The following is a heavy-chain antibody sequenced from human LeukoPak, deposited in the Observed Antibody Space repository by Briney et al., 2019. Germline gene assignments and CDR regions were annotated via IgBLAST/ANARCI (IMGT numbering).Heavy chain of an antibody. CDR2: INHSGST. CDR3: ARDGEEFDAFDI. D-gene: IGHD7-27*01. CDR1: GGSFSGYY. Sequence: PSETLSLTCAVYGGSFSGYYWSWIRKPPGKGLEWIGEINHSGSTNYNPSLKSRVTISVDTSKNQFSLKLSSVTAADTAVYYRARDGEEFDAFDIWGQGTMVTVSS. J-gene: IGHJ3*02. V-gene: IGHV4-34*01.